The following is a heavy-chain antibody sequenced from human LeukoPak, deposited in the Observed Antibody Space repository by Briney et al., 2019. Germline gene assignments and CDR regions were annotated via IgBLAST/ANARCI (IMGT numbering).Heavy chain of an antibody. CDR1: GFTFSSYE. CDR2: ISSSSSYI. J-gene: IGHJ4*02. CDR3: ARDLPGDYDSSEIDY. D-gene: IGHD3-22*01. Sequence: GGSLRLSCAASGFTFSSYEMNWVRQAPGKGLEWVSSISSSSSYIYYADSVKGRFTISRDNAKNSMYLQMKSLRAEDTAVYYCARDLPGDYDSSEIDYWGQGTLVTVSS. V-gene: IGHV3-21*01.